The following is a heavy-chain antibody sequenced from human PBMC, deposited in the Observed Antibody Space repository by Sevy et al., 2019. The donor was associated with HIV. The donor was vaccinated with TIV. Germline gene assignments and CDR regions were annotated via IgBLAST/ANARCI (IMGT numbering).Heavy chain of an antibody. Sequence: ASVKVSCKASGYTFTSYRLTWVRQAPGQGLEWMGWISAHNGDTNYARKLQGRVTMVTDTSTSTAYMELRSLRSDDTATYYCARAYCSGGSCYSLAYWGQGTLVTVSS. CDR1: GYTFTSYR. V-gene: IGHV1-18*01. CDR2: ISAHNGDT. CDR3: ARAYCSGGSCYSLAY. J-gene: IGHJ4*02. D-gene: IGHD2-15*01.